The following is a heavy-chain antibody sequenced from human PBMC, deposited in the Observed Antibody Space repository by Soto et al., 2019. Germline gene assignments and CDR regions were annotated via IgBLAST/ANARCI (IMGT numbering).Heavy chain of an antibody. CDR2: IIPILGIA. D-gene: IGHD1-1*01. CDR3: AGGYPEMAPTH. Sequence: QVQLVQSGAEVKKPGSSVKVSCKASGGTFSSYTISWVRQTPGQGLEWMGRIIPILGIANYAQKFHGRVTITADKSTSTAYMELSSLRSEDTAVYYCAGGYPEMAPTHWGQGTLVTVSS. V-gene: IGHV1-69*02. CDR1: GGTFSSYT. J-gene: IGHJ4*02.